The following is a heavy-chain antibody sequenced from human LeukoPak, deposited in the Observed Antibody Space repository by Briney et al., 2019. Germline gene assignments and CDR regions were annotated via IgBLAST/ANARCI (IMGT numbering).Heavy chain of an antibody. D-gene: IGHD6-19*01. Sequence: GGSLRLSCAASGFTFSSYWMSWVRQAPGKGLEWVANIKQDGSKTYYVDSVRGRFTISRDNAKNSLYLQMNSLRAEDTAVYYCARDGQGIAVAFDYWGQGTLVTVSS. V-gene: IGHV3-7*01. CDR2: IKQDGSKT. CDR1: GFTFSSYW. CDR3: ARDGQGIAVAFDY. J-gene: IGHJ4*02.